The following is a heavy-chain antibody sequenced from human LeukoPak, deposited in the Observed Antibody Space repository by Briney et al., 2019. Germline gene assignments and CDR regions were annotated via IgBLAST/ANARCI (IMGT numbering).Heavy chain of an antibody. CDR2: ISGSGNTT. CDR1: GFTFSTYG. V-gene: IGHV3-23*01. CDR3: ARGVMNLDAFDI. D-gene: IGHD1-14*01. J-gene: IGHJ3*02. Sequence: GGSLRLSCVASGFTFSTYGMTWVRQAPGKGLEWVSAISGSGNTTYYADSVKGRFTSSRDNSKNTLYLQMNSLRAEDTAVYYCARGVMNLDAFDIWGQGTMVTVSS.